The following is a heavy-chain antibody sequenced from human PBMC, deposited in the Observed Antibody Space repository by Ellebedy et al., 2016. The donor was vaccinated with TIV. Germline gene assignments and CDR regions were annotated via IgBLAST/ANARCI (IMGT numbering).Heavy chain of an antibody. J-gene: IGHJ3*02. CDR3: ARDWGPQYYDILTGYYAFDI. CDR1: GYTFTSYG. V-gene: IGHV1-18*04. Sequence: ASVKVSCKASGYTFTSYGISWVRQAPGQGLEWMGGIIPILGIANYAQKLQGRVTMTTDTSTSTAYMELRSLRSDDTAVYYCARDWGPQYYDILTGYYAFDIWGQGTMGTVSS. D-gene: IGHD3-9*01. CDR2: IIPILGIA.